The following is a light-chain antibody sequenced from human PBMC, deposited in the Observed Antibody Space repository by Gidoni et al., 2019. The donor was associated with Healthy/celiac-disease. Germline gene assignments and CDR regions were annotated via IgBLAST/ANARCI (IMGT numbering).Light chain of an antibody. CDR3: QQYGSSLCS. Sequence: EIVLTQSPGTLSLSPGERATLSCRASQSVSSSYLAWYQQKPGQAPRLLIYGASSRATGIPDRFSGSGSGTDFTLPISRLEPEDFAVYYCQQYGSSLCSFGQGTKLEIK. J-gene: IGKJ2*04. CDR2: GAS. CDR1: QSVSSSY. V-gene: IGKV3-20*01.